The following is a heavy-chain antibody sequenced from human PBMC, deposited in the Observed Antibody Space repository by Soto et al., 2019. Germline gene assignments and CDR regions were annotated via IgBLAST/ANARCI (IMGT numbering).Heavy chain of an antibody. Sequence: TGGSLRLSCAASGFIFSTYSMNWVRQAPGKGLEWVSYISGSSSITYYADSVKGRFTVSRDNAKNSLYLQMNSLRDEDTAVYYCAAEGGFCSSTSCYDGGRYYYYGMDVWGQGTTVTVSS. V-gene: IGHV3-48*02. CDR1: GFIFSTYS. J-gene: IGHJ6*02. D-gene: IGHD2-2*01. CDR3: AAEGGFCSSTSCYDGGRYYYYGMDV. CDR2: ISGSSSIT.